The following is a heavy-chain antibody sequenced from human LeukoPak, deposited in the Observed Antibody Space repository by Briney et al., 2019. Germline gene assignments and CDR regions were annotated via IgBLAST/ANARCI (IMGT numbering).Heavy chain of an antibody. J-gene: IGHJ4*02. V-gene: IGHV1-24*01. CDR1: GYTLTELS. CDR2: FDPEDGET. D-gene: IGHD2-15*01. Sequence: ASVKVSCKVSGYTLTELSMHWVRQAPGKGLEWMGGFDPEDGETIYAQKFQGRVTITRDTSASTAYMELRSLRSDDTAVYYCARADCSGGSCYLDYWGQGTLVTVSS. CDR3: ARADCSGGSCYLDY.